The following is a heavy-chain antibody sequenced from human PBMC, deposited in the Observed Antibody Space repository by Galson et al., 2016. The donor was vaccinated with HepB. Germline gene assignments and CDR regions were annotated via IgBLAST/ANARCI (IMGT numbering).Heavy chain of an antibody. CDR3: STDPAVI. D-gene: IGHD3-10*01. J-gene: IGHJ4*02. CDR2: LKSKTDGGTT. V-gene: IGHV3-15*01. CDR1: GFTFSNAW. Sequence: SLRLSCAASGFTFSNAWMSWVRQAPGKGLEWVGRLKSKTDGGTTDYAAPVKGRFTISRDDSKNTLYLQMNSLKTEDTAVYYCSTDPAVIWGQGTLVTVSS.